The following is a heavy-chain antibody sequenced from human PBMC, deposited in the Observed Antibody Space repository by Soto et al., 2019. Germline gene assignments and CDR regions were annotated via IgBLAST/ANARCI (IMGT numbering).Heavy chain of an antibody. J-gene: IGHJ4*02. D-gene: IGHD1-7*01. Sequence: GCSLILSCACSGFTFISYEMNWVLQAPGKGLEWVSYITSSGSTTYYADSVKGRFTISRDNAKNSLYLEMNSLRAEDTAVEYCARGTYPVHVHRGTGILV. V-gene: IGHV3-48*03. CDR3: ARGTYPVHVH. CDR2: ITSSGSTT. CDR1: GFTFISYE.